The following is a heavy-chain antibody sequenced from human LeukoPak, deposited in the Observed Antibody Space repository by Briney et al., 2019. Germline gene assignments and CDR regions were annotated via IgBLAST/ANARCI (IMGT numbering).Heavy chain of an antibody. CDR3: AHFKGGSFDF. Sequence: KSSETLSLTSTVSGGSISSSNYYWGWIRQPPGKGLEWIGSIYYSGSTYYNPSLKSRVTISVDTSKNQFSLKLTSVTAADTAVYYCAHFKGGSFDFWGQGTMVTVSS. D-gene: IGHD1-26*01. V-gene: IGHV4-39*01. CDR1: GGSISSSNYY. CDR2: IYYSGST. J-gene: IGHJ3*01.